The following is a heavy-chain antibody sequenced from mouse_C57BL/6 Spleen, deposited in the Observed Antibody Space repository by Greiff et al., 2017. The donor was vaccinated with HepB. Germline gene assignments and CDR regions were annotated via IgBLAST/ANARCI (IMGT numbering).Heavy chain of an antibody. Sequence: VQLQQPGAELVKPGASVKLSCKASGYTFTSYWMQWVKQRPGQGLEWIGEIDPSDSYTNYNQKFKGKATLTVDTSSSTAYMQLSSLTSEDSAVYYCARRGTTVVAPGYFDVWGTGTTVTVSS. D-gene: IGHD1-1*01. CDR3: ARRGTTVVAPGYFDV. CDR2: IDPSDSYT. V-gene: IGHV1-50*01. J-gene: IGHJ1*03. CDR1: GYTFTSYW.